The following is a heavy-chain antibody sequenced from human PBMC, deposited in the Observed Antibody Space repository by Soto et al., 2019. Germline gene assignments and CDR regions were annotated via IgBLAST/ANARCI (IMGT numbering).Heavy chain of an antibody. D-gene: IGHD1-26*01. J-gene: IGHJ3*01. CDR3: ARGDRGAFDL. CDR2: IHSDGTST. CDR1: GFTFDYYW. V-gene: IGHV3-74*01. Sequence: EVQLVESGGGLVQPGESLRLCWAASGFTFDYYWMHWVRQAPGKGLVWVSRIHSDGTSTTYADSVKGRFTISRDNAKSTLSLQMNSLRAEDTAVYYCARGDRGAFDLWGQGTVVTVSS.